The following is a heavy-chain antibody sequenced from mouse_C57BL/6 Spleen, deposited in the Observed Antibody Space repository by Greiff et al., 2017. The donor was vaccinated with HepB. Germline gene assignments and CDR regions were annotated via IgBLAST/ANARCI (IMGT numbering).Heavy chain of an antibody. Sequence: VQLQQSGAELARPGASVKLSCKASGYTFTSYGISWVKQRTGQGLEWIGEIYPRSGNTYYNEKFKGKATLTADKSSSTAYMELRSLTSEDSAVYFCASYDDGMGYYAMDYWGQGTSVTVSS. CDR3: ASYDDGMGYYAMDY. D-gene: IGHD2-12*01. CDR2: IYPRSGNT. V-gene: IGHV1-81*01. CDR1: GYTFTSYG. J-gene: IGHJ4*01.